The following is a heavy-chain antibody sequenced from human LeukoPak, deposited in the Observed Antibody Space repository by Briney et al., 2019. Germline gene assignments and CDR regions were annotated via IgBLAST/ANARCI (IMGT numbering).Heavy chain of an antibody. CDR3: ARGPYGSGRYPMDV. J-gene: IGHJ6*03. V-gene: IGHV1-8*01. D-gene: IGHD3-10*01. CDR2: MNPNSGNT. CDR1: GYTFTSYD. Sequence: GAGVKVSCKASGYTFTSYDTNWVRQATGQGLEWMGWMNPNSGNTGYAQKFRGRVTMTRNTSISTAYMELSNLRSEDTAVYYCARGPYGSGRYPMDVWGKGTTVTVSS.